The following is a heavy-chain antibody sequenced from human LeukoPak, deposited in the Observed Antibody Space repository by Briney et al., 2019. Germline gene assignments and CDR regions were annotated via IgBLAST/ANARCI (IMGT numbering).Heavy chain of an antibody. Sequence: SETLSLTCAVYGGSFSGYYWSWICQPPGKGLEWIGEINHSGSTNYNPSLKSRVTISVDTSKNQFSLKLSSVTAADTAVYYCARRRSLQYYYDSSEKGFDYWGQGTLVTVSS. CDR3: ARRRSLQYYYDSSEKGFDY. V-gene: IGHV4-34*01. CDR2: INHSGST. D-gene: IGHD3-22*01. J-gene: IGHJ4*02. CDR1: GGSFSGYY.